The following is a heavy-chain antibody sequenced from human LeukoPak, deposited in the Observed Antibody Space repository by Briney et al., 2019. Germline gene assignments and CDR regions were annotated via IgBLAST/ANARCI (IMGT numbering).Heavy chain of an antibody. Sequence: PGGSLRLSCAASGFTFSSYGMHWVRQAPGKGLEWVAFIRYDGSNKYYADSVKGRFTISRDNSKNTLYLQMNSLRAEDTAVYYCARGITIFGVVIIGPYYYMDVWGKGTTVTVSS. J-gene: IGHJ6*03. V-gene: IGHV3-30*02. CDR2: IRYDGSNK. CDR1: GFTFSSYG. CDR3: ARGITIFGVVIIGPYYYMDV. D-gene: IGHD3-3*01.